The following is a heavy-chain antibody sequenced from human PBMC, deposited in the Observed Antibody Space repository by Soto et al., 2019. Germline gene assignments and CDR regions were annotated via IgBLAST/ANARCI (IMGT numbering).Heavy chain of an antibody. CDR1: GFTFSSYS. Sequence: GGSLRLSCAASGFTFSSYSMNWVRQAPGKGLEWVSYISSSSSTIYYADSVKGRFTISRDNAKNSLYLQMNSLRAEDTAVYYCARPRRGYSYDFDYFDYWGQGTLVTVSS. V-gene: IGHV3-48*04. J-gene: IGHJ4*02. CDR2: ISSSSSTI. D-gene: IGHD5-18*01. CDR3: ARPRRGYSYDFDYFDY.